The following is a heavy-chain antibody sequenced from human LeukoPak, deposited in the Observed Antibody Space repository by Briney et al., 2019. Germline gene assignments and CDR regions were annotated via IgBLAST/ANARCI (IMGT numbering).Heavy chain of an antibody. J-gene: IGHJ6*04. D-gene: IGHD3-10*01. CDR2: IIPIFGTA. CDR1: GGTFSSYA. CDR3: ARVADTMVRGVTYYYYYGMDV. V-gene: IGHV1-69*06. Sequence: SVKVSCKASGGTFSSYAISWVRQAPGQGLEWMGGIIPIFGTANYAQKFQGRVTITADKSTSTAYMELSSLRSDDTAVYYCARVADTMVRGVTYYYYYGMDVWGKGTTVTVSS.